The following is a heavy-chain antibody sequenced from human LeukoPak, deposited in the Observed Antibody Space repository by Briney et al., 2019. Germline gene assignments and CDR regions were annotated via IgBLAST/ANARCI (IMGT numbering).Heavy chain of an antibody. CDR3: AKDRPTGFLEWHQPDY. D-gene: IGHD3-3*01. J-gene: IGHJ4*02. V-gene: IGHV3-53*05. CDR2: IYSGGST. Sequence: GGSLRLSCAASGFTVSSNYMSWVRQAPGRGLEWVSVIYSGGSTYYADSVKGRFTISRDNSKNTLYLQMNSLRAEDTAVYYCAKDRPTGFLEWHQPDYWGQGTLVTVSS. CDR1: GFTVSSNY.